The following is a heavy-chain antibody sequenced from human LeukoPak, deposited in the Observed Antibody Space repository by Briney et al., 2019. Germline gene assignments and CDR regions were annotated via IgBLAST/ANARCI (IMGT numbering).Heavy chain of an antibody. D-gene: IGHD4/OR15-4a*01. Sequence: ASVKVSCKASGCTFTGYDINWVRQATGQGLEWMGWMNPNSGNTGYAQKFQGRVTMTRNTSISTAYMELSSLRSEDTAVYYCARAPSARRDYGTFDYWGQGTLVTVSS. V-gene: IGHV1-8*01. CDR2: MNPNSGNT. J-gene: IGHJ4*02. CDR3: ARAPSARRDYGTFDY. CDR1: GCTFTGYD.